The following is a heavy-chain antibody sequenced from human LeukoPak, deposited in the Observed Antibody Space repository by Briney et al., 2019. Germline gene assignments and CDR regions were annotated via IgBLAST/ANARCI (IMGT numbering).Heavy chain of an antibody. CDR2: ISSSSSYI. J-gene: IGHJ4*02. CDR1: GFTFSSYS. Sequence: GGSLRLSCAASGFTFSSYSMNWVRQAPGKGLEWVSSISSSSSYIYYADSVKGRFTISRDNAKNSLYLQMNSLRAEDTAVYYCARYESYDILTGWGYYFDYWGQGTLVTVSS. CDR3: ARYESYDILTGWGYYFDY. V-gene: IGHV3-21*01. D-gene: IGHD3-9*01.